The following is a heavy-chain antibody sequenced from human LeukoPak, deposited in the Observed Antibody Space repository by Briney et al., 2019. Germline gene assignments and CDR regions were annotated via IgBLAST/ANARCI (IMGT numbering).Heavy chain of an antibody. V-gene: IGHV3-11*05. D-gene: IGHD6-19*01. J-gene: IGHJ3*02. CDR1: GFTFSSYV. CDR2: ISSSSSYT. Sequence: GGSLRLSCAVSGFTFSSYVMSWIRQAPGKGLEWVSYISSSSSYTNYADSVKGRFTISRDNAKNSLYLQMNSLRAEDTAVYYCARVRKYSSGWYDAFDIWGQGTMVTVSS. CDR3: ARVRKYSSGWYDAFDI.